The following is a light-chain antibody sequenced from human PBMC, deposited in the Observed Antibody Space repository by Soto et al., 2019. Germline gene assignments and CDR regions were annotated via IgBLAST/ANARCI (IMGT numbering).Light chain of an antibody. V-gene: IGLV2-14*01. CDR3: SSYTITTTLVL. CDR2: EVT. J-gene: IGLJ3*02. Sequence: QSALTQPASVSGSPGQSITISCTGTRSDIGGYNYVSWYQQHPGKAPKLIIYEVTNRPSGVSNRFSGSKSGNTASLTISGLQAEDEAAYYCSSYTITTTLVLFGGGTKLTV. CDR1: RSDIGGYNY.